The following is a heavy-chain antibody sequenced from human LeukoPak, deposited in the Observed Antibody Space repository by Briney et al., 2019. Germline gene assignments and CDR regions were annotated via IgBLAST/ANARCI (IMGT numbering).Heavy chain of an antibody. J-gene: IGHJ3*02. CDR2: IDYSAST. CDR3: ARDSRRELLHAFDI. Sequence: SETLSLTCTVSGGSISTYYWSWIRQPPGKGLEWIAYIDYSASTNYNPSLKSRVTISVDTSKYQFSLKLSSVTAADTAVYYCARDSRRELLHAFDIWGQGTMVTVSS. CDR1: GGSISTYY. D-gene: IGHD1-26*01. V-gene: IGHV4-59*01.